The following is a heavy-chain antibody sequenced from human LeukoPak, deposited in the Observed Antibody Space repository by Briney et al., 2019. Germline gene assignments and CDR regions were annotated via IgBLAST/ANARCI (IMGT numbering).Heavy chain of an antibody. CDR3: ARDGYYYGSGSYSALVRRQVNWFDP. CDR2: INHSGST. D-gene: IGHD3-10*01. J-gene: IGHJ5*02. CDR1: GGSFSGYY. V-gene: IGHV4-34*01. Sequence: SETLSLTCAVYGGSFSGYYWSWIRQPPGKGLEWIGEINHSGSTNYNPSLKSRVTISVDTPKNQFSLKLSSVTAADTAVYYCARDGYYYGSGSYSALVRRQVNWFDPWGQGTLVTVSS.